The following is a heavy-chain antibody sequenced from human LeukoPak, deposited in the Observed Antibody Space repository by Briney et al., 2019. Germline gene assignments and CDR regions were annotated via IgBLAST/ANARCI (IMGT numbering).Heavy chain of an antibody. CDR3: ARSGPLYCSGGSCPDAFDI. CDR1: GGSFSGYY. V-gene: IGHV4-34*01. Sequence: PSETLSLTCAVYGGSFSGYYWSWIRQPPGKGLEWIGEINHSGSTNYNPSLKSRVTISVDTSKNQFSLKLSSVTAADTAVYYCARSGPLYCSGGSCPDAFDIWGQGTMVTVSS. J-gene: IGHJ3*02. D-gene: IGHD2-15*01. CDR2: INHSGST.